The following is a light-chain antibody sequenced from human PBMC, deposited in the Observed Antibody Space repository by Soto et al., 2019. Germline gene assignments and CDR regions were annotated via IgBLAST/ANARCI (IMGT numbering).Light chain of an antibody. CDR3: MQALQPPYG. CDR1: QSLLHSNGYNY. V-gene: IGKV2-28*01. J-gene: IGKJ3*01. Sequence: DIVMTQSPLSLPVTPGEPASISCRSSQSLLHSNGYNYLDWYLQKPGQSPQLLIYLGSNRASGVHDRFSGSGSGTYFTLKISRVEAEDVGFYYCMQALQPPYGFGPGTKVDIK. CDR2: LGS.